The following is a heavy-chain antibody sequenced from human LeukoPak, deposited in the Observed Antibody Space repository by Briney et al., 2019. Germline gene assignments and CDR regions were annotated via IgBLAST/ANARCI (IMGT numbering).Heavy chain of an antibody. CDR1: GGSISSYY. J-gene: IGHJ6*03. V-gene: IGHV4-4*07. D-gene: IGHD6-13*01. CDR3: ARVNEVAAAGYYYYMDV. CDR2: IYTSGST. Sequence: SETLSLTCTVSGGSISSYYWSWIRQPAGKGLEWIGRIYTSGSTNYNPSLKSRVTMSVDTSKNQFSLKLSSVTAADTAVYYCARVNEVAAAGYYYYMDVWGKGTTVTVSS.